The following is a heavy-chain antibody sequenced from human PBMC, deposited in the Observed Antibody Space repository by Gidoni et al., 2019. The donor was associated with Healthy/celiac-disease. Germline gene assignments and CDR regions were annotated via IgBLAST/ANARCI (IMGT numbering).Heavy chain of an antibody. CDR3: AADGDYDDYYGMDV. CDR2: IVVGSGNT. V-gene: IGHV1-58*01. J-gene: IGHJ6*02. D-gene: IGHD4-17*01. Sequence: QMQLVQSGPEVKKPGTSVKVSCKASGFTFTSSAVQWVRQARGQRLEWIGWIVVGSGNTNYAQKFQERVTITRDMSTSTAYMELSSLRSEDTAVYYCAADGDYDDYYGMDVWGQGTTVTVSS. CDR1: GFTFTSSA.